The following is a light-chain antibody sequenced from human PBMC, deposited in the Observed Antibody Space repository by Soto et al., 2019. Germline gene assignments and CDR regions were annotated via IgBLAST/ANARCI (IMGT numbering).Light chain of an antibody. V-gene: IGKV3-15*01. CDR1: QSVGSN. Sequence: EVVMTQSPATLSVSPGERATLSCRASQSVGSNLAWYQQKPGQAPRLLIYGASNRATGIPARFSGSGSGTDFTLTISILQYEDFAFYYCQHYNNWPPWTFGQGTKVEIK. J-gene: IGKJ1*01. CDR3: QHYNNWPPWT. CDR2: GAS.